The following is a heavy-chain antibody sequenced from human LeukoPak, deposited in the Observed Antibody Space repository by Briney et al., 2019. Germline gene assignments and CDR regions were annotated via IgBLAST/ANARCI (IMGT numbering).Heavy chain of an antibody. CDR3: ARAMMVVANLWGVLDF. CDR2: ISGSSGNI. J-gene: IGHJ4*02. CDR1: GFTFSNYV. D-gene: IGHD3-22*01. Sequence: GGSLRLSCAASGFTFSNYVMNWVRQAPGKGLEWVSGISGSSGNIYHADSVKGRFTISRDNSKNTLYLQMNSLRAEDTAIYYCARAMMVVANLWGVLDFWGQGALVTVSS. V-gene: IGHV3-23*01.